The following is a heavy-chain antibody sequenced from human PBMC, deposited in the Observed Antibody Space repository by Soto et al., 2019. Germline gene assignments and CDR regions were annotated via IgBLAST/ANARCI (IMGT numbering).Heavy chain of an antibody. CDR1: GGSISSGDYY. Sequence: SETLSLTCTVSGGSISSGDYYWSWLRQPPGKGLEWVGYIYCSGSTYYNPSLKSRVTISVDTSKNQFSLKLSSVTAADTAVYYCAREMGVRIFGVVIEDYGMDVWGQGTTVTVSS. CDR3: AREMGVRIFGVVIEDYGMDV. V-gene: IGHV4-30-4*08. J-gene: IGHJ6*02. CDR2: IYCSGST. D-gene: IGHD3-3*01.